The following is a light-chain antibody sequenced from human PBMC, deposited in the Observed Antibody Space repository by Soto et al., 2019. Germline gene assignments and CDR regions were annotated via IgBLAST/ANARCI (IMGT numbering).Light chain of an antibody. Sequence: IVLTQSPGTLSLSPGERATLSCRASQSVSSSDLAWYQQKPGQAPRLLIYSASSRATGIPDRFSCSGSGTDFTLTISRLEPEDFAVYYCQQYYTVGQGTQLEIK. CDR2: SAS. CDR1: QSVSSSD. V-gene: IGKV3-20*01. J-gene: IGKJ2*01. CDR3: QQYYT.